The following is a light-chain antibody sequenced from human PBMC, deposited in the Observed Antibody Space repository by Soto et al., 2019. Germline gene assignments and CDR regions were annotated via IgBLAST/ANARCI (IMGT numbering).Light chain of an antibody. CDR1: QSVRSH. V-gene: IGKV3-15*01. J-gene: IGKJ5*01. CDR2: GAS. CDR3: QQYKNWPL. Sequence: IVMTQSPATLSVSPGEGVTLSCRASQSVRSHLAWYQQKPGQPPRLHIYGASTRATGIPARFSGSGFGTEFTLTISSLQSEDFAVYYCQQYKNWPLFGQGTRLEIK.